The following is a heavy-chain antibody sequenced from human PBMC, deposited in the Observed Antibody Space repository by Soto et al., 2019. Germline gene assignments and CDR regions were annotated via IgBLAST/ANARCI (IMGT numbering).Heavy chain of an antibody. D-gene: IGHD6-6*01. CDR2: INPNSGGT. CDR3: ASQGQLVRVIYYYGMDV. J-gene: IGHJ6*02. Sequence: ASVKVSCKASGYTFTGYYMQWVREAPGQGLEWMGWINPNSGGTNYAQKFQGRVTMTRDTSISTAYMELSRLRSDDTAVYYCASQGQLVRVIYYYGMDVWGQGTTVTVSS. V-gene: IGHV1-2*02. CDR1: GYTFTGYY.